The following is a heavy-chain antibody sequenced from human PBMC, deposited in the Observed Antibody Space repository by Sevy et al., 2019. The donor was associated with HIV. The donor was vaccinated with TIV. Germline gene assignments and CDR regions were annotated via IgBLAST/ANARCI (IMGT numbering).Heavy chain of an antibody. CDR2: ISYDGSNK. CDR1: GFTFSSFG. J-gene: IGHJ6*02. CDR3: AKDLDYFDSSAGPSSLIYNYYYGLED. Sequence: GGSLRLSFAASGFTFSSFGMHWVRQAPGKGLEWVSFISYDGSNKKYADSVKGRLTVSRDKSKNTLYLQMNSLRAEDTAVYYCAKDLDYFDSSAGPSSLIYNYYYGLEDWGPGTTVTVSS. D-gene: IGHD3-22*01. V-gene: IGHV3-30*18.